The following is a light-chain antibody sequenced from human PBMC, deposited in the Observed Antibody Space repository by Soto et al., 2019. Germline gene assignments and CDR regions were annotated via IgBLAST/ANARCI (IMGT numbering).Light chain of an antibody. V-gene: IGLV1-40*01. J-gene: IGLJ3*02. Sequence: QSVLTQPPSVSGAPGQRVTISCTGSSSNTGAGYNVHWYQQLPGTAPKLLILDNRHRPSGVPDRFSGSKSGTSASLAITGLQAEDEGDYYCQSYDSSLSGSWVFGGGTKLTVL. CDR2: DNR. CDR1: SSNTGAGYN. CDR3: QSYDSSLSGSWV.